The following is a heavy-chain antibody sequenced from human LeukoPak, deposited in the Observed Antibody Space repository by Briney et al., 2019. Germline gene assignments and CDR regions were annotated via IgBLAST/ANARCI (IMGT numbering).Heavy chain of an antibody. CDR1: GYPYNSYW. V-gene: IGHV5-51*01. Sequence: GESLKISCKGSGYPYNSYWIGWVRQMPGKGREWIGIIYPIESKTKYSQSFEGQVTISADKSINTAYLQWTSLKASDTAMYFCATRDGYNLLSWGQGTLVTVSS. CDR2: IYPIESKT. D-gene: IGHD5-24*01. J-gene: IGHJ4*02. CDR3: ATRDGYNLLS.